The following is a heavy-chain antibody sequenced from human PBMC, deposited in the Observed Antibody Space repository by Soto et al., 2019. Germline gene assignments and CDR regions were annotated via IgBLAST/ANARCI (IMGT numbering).Heavy chain of an antibody. CDR3: AKEYGYSSSSRDAFDI. D-gene: IGHD6-6*01. CDR2: ISYDGSNK. CDR1: GFTFSSYG. J-gene: IGHJ3*02. Sequence: QVQLVESGGGVVQPGRSLRLSCAASGFTFSSYGMHWVRQAPGKGLEWVAVISYDGSNKYYADSVKGRFTISRDNSKNTLYLQMNSLRAEDTAVYYCAKEYGYSSSSRDAFDIWGQGTMVTVSS. V-gene: IGHV3-30*18.